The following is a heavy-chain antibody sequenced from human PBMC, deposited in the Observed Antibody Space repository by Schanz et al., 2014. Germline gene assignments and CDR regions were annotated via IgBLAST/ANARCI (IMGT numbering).Heavy chain of an antibody. CDR1: EFTFSSYK. D-gene: IGHD3-9*01. CDR2: ISSSGSYI. CDR3: ARDSRPNYDFLAAYYSIDY. V-gene: IGHV3-21*01. J-gene: IGHJ4*02. Sequence: EQLVESGGGVVQPGRSLRLSCAASEFTFSSYKMNWVRQAPGKGLEWVSSISSSGSYIHYADSVKGRFTISRDNTKNTLYLQMNSLRAEDTAVYYCARDSRPNYDFLAAYYSIDYWGQGTLVTFSS.